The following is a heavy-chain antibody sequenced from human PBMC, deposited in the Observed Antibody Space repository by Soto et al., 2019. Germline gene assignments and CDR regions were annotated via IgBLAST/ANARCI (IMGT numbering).Heavy chain of an antibody. CDR3: ARYCGGGSCYLGAFDI. CDR2: IYHSGST. D-gene: IGHD2-15*01. CDR1: GVSINSANW. Sequence: QMQLQESGPGLVKPSGTLSLTCTVSGVSINSANWWTWVRQSPGKGLEWIGEIYHSGSTNFNPSLKSRVTISVDNSKNQFYLELTSMTAADTAVYYCARYCGGGSCYLGAFDIWGQGTMVTVSS. V-gene: IGHV4-4*02. J-gene: IGHJ3*02.